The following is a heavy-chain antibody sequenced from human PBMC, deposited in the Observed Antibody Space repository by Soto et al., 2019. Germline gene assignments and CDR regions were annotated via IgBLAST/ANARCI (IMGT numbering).Heavy chain of an antibody. CDR2: INAGDGNT. CDR1: GYTFTSYG. J-gene: IGHJ4*02. D-gene: IGHD6-19*01. V-gene: IGHV1-18*04. Sequence: ASVKVSCKASGYTFTSYGISWVRQAPGQGLEWMGWINAGDGNTKYSRNFQARVTITRDTSASTAYMELSSLRSEDTAVYYCVRDGAVAGNINFDLWGQGTLVTVSS. CDR3: VRDGAVAGNINFDL.